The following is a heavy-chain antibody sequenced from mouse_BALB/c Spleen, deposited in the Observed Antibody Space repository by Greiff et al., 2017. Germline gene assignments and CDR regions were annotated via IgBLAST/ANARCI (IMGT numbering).Heavy chain of an antibody. CDR1: GYTFTSYW. J-gene: IGHJ2*01. CDR2: INPSTGYT. Sequence: VQLQESGAELAKPGASVKMSCKASGYTFTSYWMHWVKQRPGQGLEWIGYINPSTGYTEYNQKFKDKATLTADKSSSTAYMQLSSLTSEDSAVYYWARELRRRRDYFDYWGQGTTLTVSA. D-gene: IGHD1-2*01. V-gene: IGHV1-7*01. CDR3: ARELRRRRDYFDY.